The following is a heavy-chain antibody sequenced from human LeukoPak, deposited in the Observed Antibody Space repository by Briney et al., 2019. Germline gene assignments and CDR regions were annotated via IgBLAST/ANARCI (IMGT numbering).Heavy chain of an antibody. CDR2: INPNSGGA. J-gene: IGHJ4*02. CDR1: GYRFTDYY. Sequence: ASVKVSCKASGYRFTDYYMHWVRQAPGQGLEWMGWINPNSGGANYAQNFQGRVTMSRDTSITTAYMELSRLISDDTAVYYCAREPRPRGGWFVSDWGQGTWSPSPQ. D-gene: IGHD6-19*01. V-gene: IGHV1-2*02. CDR3: AREPRPRGGWFVSD.